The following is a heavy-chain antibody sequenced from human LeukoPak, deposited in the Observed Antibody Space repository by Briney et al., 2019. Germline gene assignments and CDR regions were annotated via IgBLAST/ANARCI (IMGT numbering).Heavy chain of an antibody. CDR1: GYTFTSYG. D-gene: IGHD3-9*01. Sequence: GASVKVSCKASGYTFTSYGISWVRQAPGQGLEWMGWISAYNGNTNYAQKLQGRVTMTTDTSTSTAYMELRSLRSDDTAVYYCARGATGVLRYFDWLFEHEYWGQGTLVTVSS. J-gene: IGHJ4*02. V-gene: IGHV1-18*01. CDR2: ISAYNGNT. CDR3: ARGATGVLRYFDWLFEHEY.